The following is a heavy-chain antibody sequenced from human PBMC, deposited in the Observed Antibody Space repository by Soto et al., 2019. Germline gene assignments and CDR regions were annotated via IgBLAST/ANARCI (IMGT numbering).Heavy chain of an antibody. V-gene: IGHV3-21*01. CDR3: ARAHSGTMGY. CDR1: GFTFSDYT. D-gene: IGHD5-12*01. CDR2: ISGSSSYI. Sequence: EVQLVESGGGLVKPGGSLRRSCAASGFTFSDYTMNWVRQAPGKGLEWVSSISGSSSYIYYADSVKGRFTISRDNAKNSLYLQMNSLRAEDTAVYYCARAHSGTMGYWGQGSLVTVSS. J-gene: IGHJ4*02.